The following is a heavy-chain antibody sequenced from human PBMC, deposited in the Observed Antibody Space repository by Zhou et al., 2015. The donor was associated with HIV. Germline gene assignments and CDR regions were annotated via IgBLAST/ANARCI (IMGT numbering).Heavy chain of an antibody. Sequence: EVQLVESGGGLVQPGRSLRLSCTTSGFTFGDYAMSWFRQAPGKGLEWVGFIKSKVHGGTIEYAASVQGRFTISRDDSKTIAYLQMNSLKTEDTAVYYCARAYKGYYVWGSYRSLNGMDVWGQGTTVTVSS. J-gene: IGHJ6*02. V-gene: IGHV3-49*03. CDR3: ARAYKGYYVWGSYRSLNGMDV. CDR1: GFTFGDYA. CDR2: IKSKVHGGTI. D-gene: IGHD3-16*02.